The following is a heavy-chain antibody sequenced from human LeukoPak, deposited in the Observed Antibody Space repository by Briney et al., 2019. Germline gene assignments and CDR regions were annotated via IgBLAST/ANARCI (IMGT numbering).Heavy chain of an antibody. CDR2: IYYSGST. J-gene: IGHJ3*02. V-gene: IGHV4-31*03. CDR1: GGSISSGGYY. D-gene: IGHD2-21*02. Sequence: SQTLSLTCTVSGGSISSGGYYWSWIRQHPGEGLEWIGYIYYSGSTYYNPSLKSRVTISVDTSKNRFSLKLSSVTAADTAVYYCARAEIGYCGGDCYSAHDAFDIWGQGTMVTVSS. CDR3: ARAEIGYCGGDCYSAHDAFDI.